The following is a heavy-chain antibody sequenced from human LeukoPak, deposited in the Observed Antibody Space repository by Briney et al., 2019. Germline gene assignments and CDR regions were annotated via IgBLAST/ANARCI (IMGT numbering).Heavy chain of an antibody. J-gene: IGHJ4*02. CDR3: ARSLTYYYDSSGYYLDY. CDR1: GGTFSSYA. CDR2: IIPILGIA. D-gene: IGHD3-22*01. V-gene: IGHV1-69*04. Sequence: GASVKVSCKGSGGTFSSYAISWVRQAPGQGLEWMARIIPILGIANYAQKFQGRVTITADKSTSTAYMELSSLRSENTAVYYCARSLTYYYDSSGYYLDYWGQGTLVTVSS.